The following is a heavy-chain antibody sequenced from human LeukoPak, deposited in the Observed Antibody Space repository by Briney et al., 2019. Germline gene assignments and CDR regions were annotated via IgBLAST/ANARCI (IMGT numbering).Heavy chain of an antibody. D-gene: IGHD3-3*01. CDR3: ARDQGITIFGVDGYYYYGMDV. V-gene: IGHV1-69*13. CDR2: IIPIFGTA. J-gene: IGHJ6*02. Sequence: SVKVSCKASGGTFSSYAISWVRQAPGQGLEWMGGIIPIFGTANYAQKFQGRVTITADESTSTAYMELSSLRSEDTAVYYCARDQGITIFGVDGYYYYGMDVWGQGTTDTVSS. CDR1: GGTFSSYA.